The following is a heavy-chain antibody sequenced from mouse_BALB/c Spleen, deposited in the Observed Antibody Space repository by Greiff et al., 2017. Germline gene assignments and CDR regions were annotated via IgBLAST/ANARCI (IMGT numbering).Heavy chain of an antibody. J-gene: IGHJ3*01. CDR1: GFTFSSYA. Sequence: DVMLVESGGGLVKPGGSLKLSCAASGFTFSSYAMSWVRQTPEKRLEWVASISSGGSTYYPDSVKGRFTISRDNARNILYLQMSSLRSEDTAMYYCARRGGFAYWGQGTLVTVSA. V-gene: IGHV5-6-5*01. CDR2: ISSGGST. CDR3: ARRGGFAY.